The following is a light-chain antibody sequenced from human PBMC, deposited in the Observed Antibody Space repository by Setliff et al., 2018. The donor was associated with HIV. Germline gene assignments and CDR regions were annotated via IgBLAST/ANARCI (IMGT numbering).Light chain of an antibody. V-gene: IGLV2-11*01. CDR2: DVN. Sequence: QSALTQPRSVSGSPGQSVNISCTGTSSDVGGYDFVSWYQQHPGKVPKLIIYDVNKRPSGVPDRFSGSKSGNTASLTISGLQADDDVDYYCCSYAGSPYVFGTGTKVTVL. CDR3: CSYAGSPYV. CDR1: SSDVGGYDF. J-gene: IGLJ1*01.